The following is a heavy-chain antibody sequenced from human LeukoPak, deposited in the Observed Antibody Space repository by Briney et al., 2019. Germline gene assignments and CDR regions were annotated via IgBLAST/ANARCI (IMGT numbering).Heavy chain of an antibody. V-gene: IGHV3-23*01. CDR2: ISGSGVTT. J-gene: IGHJ1*01. CDR3: AKEGYDSSGYYYAYFQH. CDR1: GFTFSSYA. D-gene: IGHD3-22*01. Sequence: GGSLRLSCAASGFTFSSYAMSWVRQAPGKWLEWVSAISGSGVTTYYADSVKGRFTISRDNSKNTLYLQMNSLRAEDTAVYYCAKEGYDSSGYYYAYFQHWGQGTLVTVSS.